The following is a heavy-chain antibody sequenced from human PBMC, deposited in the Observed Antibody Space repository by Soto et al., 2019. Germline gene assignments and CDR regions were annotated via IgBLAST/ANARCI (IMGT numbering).Heavy chain of an antibody. CDR2: ISGSGGSK. J-gene: IGHJ4*02. V-gene: IGHV3-23*01. CDR3: ARDQGWYAN. Sequence: GSLRLSCAASGFTLSTYAMSWVRQAPGKGLEWVSGISGSGGSKYYADSVKGRFTISRDNSKNTLDLQMNSLRAEDTAVYYCARDQGWYANWGQGTLVTVSS. CDR1: GFTLSTYA. D-gene: IGHD2-8*01.